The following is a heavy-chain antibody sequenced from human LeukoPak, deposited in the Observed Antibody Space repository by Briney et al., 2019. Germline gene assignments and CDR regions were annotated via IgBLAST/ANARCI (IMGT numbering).Heavy chain of an antibody. CDR1: VFTVSNND. Sequence: GGSLRLSCAASVFTVSNNDMSWVRQAPGKGLEWVANIKQDGSEKYYVDSVKGRFTISRDNAKNSLYLQMNSLRAEDTAVYYCARSRFGELSGYTRFDYWGQGTLVTVSS. CDR3: ARSRFGELSGYTRFDY. D-gene: IGHD3-10*01. V-gene: IGHV3-7*01. J-gene: IGHJ4*02. CDR2: IKQDGSEK.